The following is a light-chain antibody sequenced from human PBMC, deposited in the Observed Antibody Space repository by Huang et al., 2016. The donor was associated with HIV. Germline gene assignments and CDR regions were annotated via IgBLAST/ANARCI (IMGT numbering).Light chain of an antibody. Sequence: DVVMTQSPLSLTVTLGQPASISCTSTQSLVHSDGNTYLNWFQQRPGQSPRRLVYKVSNRDSGVPDRCSGSGSGTDFTLQISRVEAEDVGVYYCMQGTLWPPTFGGGTKVEV. CDR1: QSLVHSDGNTY. J-gene: IGKJ4*01. CDR3: MQGTLWPPT. CDR2: KVS. V-gene: IGKV2-30*02.